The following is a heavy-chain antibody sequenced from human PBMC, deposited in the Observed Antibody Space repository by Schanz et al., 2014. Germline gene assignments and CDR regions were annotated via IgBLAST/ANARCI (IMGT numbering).Heavy chain of an antibody. CDR2: IWFDGNNK. J-gene: IGHJ6*02. D-gene: IGHD4-4*01. V-gene: IGHV3-30*18. Sequence: QVQLVESGGGVVQPGRSLRLSCAASGFTFSSSGMHWVRQAPGKGLEWVAVIWFDGNNKFYADSVKGRFTISRDNSKNTLYLQMNSLRAEDTALYYCAKDRQTTVNRVGYYYGMDVWGQGTTVTVSS. CDR3: AKDRQTTVNRVGYYYGMDV. CDR1: GFTFSSSG.